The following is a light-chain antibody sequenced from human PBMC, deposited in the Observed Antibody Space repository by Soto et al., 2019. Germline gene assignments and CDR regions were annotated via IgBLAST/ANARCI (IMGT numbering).Light chain of an antibody. CDR1: SSDVGGYNY. CDR3: CSYAGSYYV. CDR2: DDS. Sequence: QSALTQPRSVSGSPGQSVTISCTGTSSDVGGYNYVSWYQQHPGKAPILMIYDDSKRPSGVPDRFSGSKSGNTASLTISGLQAEDEADYYCCSYAGSYYVFGTGTKVTVL. J-gene: IGLJ1*01. V-gene: IGLV2-11*01.